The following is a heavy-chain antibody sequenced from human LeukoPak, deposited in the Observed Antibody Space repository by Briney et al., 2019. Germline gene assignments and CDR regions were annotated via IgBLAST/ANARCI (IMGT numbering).Heavy chain of an antibody. Sequence: GGSLRLSCTASGFTFINYSMNWVRQAPGKGLEWVSSISSSSSYIYYADSVKGRFTISRDNAKNSLYLQMNSLRAEDTAVYYCARDMVLNYWGQGTLVTVSS. CDR2: ISSSSSYI. D-gene: IGHD3-10*01. J-gene: IGHJ4*02. V-gene: IGHV3-21*01. CDR3: ARDMVLNY. CDR1: GFTFINYS.